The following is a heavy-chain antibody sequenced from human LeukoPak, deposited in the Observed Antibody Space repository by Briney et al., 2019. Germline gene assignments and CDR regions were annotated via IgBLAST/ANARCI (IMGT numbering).Heavy chain of an antibody. CDR2: ISSSSSTI. CDR1: GFTFSSYS. CDR3: AREGDFWRGYYTGIFDY. V-gene: IGHV3-48*04. J-gene: IGHJ4*02. D-gene: IGHD3-3*01. Sequence: PGGSLRLSCAASGFTFSSYSMNWVRQAPGKGLEWVSYISSSSSTIYYADSVKGRFTISRDNAKNSLYLQMNSLRAEDTAVYYCAREGDFWRGYYTGIFDYWGQGTLVTVSS.